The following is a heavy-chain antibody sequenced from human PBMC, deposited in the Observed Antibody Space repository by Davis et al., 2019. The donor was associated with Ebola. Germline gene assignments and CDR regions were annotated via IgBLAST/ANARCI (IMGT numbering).Heavy chain of an antibody. D-gene: IGHD4-23*01. V-gene: IGHV4-59*01. CDR2: IYYSGST. Sequence: MPSETLSLTCTVSGGSISGYYWSWIRQPPGKGLEWIGYIYYSGSTNYNPSLKSRVTISVDTSKNQFSLKLSSVTAADTAVYYCARGKLTFDPWGQGTLVTVSS. CDR1: GGSISGYY. J-gene: IGHJ5*02. CDR3: ARGKLTFDP.